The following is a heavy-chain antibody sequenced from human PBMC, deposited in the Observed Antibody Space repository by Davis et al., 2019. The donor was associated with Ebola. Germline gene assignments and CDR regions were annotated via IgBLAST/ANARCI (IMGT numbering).Heavy chain of an antibody. CDR1: GYTFTSYD. CDR2: MNPNSGNT. J-gene: IGHJ4*02. Sequence: ASVKVSCKASGYTFTSYDINWVRQATGQGLEWMGWMNPNSGNTGYAQKFQGRVTITRNTSISTAYMELSRLRSDDTAVYYCARAGIVVVPSCPGYWGQGTLVTVSS. CDR3: ARAGIVVVPSCPGY. D-gene: IGHD2-15*01. V-gene: IGHV1-8*03.